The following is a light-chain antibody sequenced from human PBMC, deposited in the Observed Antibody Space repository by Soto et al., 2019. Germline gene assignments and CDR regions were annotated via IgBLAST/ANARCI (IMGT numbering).Light chain of an antibody. CDR2: GAS. V-gene: IGKV3-20*01. J-gene: IGKJ3*01. Sequence: EIVLTQSPGTLSLSPGERAILSCRASQSVSSSYLAWYQQKPGQAPRLLIYGASNRATGIPDRFSGGGSGTDFTLTISRLEPEDFAVYYCQQYGSSPRITFGPGTKVDLK. CDR3: QQYGSSPRIT. CDR1: QSVSSSY.